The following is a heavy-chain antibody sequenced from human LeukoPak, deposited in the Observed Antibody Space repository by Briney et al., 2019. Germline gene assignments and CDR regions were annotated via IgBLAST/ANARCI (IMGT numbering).Heavy chain of an antibody. CDR1: GYTFTGYY. D-gene: IGHD3-16*01. V-gene: IGHV1-2*02. CDR3: ASGGSRLEGLRPFDY. J-gene: IGHJ4*02. Sequence: ASVKVSCKASGYTFTGYYMHWVRQAPGQGLEWMGWINPNSGGTNYAQKFQGRVTTTRDTSISTAYMELSRLRSDDTAVYYCASGGSRLEGLRPFDYWGQGTLVTVSS. CDR2: INPNSGGT.